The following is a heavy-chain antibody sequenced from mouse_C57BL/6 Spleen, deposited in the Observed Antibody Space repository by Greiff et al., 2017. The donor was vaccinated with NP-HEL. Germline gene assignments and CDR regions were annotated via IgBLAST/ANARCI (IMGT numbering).Heavy chain of an antibody. CDR2: IWSGGST. CDR1: GFSLTSYG. J-gene: IGHJ3*01. Sequence: QVQLQQSGPGLVQPSQRLSITCTVSGFSLTSYGVHWVRQSPGKGLEWLGVIWSGGSTDYNAAFISRLSISKDNSKSQVFFKMNSLQADDTAIYYCATSSITSFAYWGQGTLVTVSA. D-gene: IGHD2-10*02. CDR3: ATSSITSFAY. V-gene: IGHV2-2*01.